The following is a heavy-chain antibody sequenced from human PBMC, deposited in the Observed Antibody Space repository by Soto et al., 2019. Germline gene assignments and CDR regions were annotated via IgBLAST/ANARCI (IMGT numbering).Heavy chain of an antibody. CDR1: GGSISSGDYY. CDR3: ARDGYYGSGSYYESTYYYYYGMDV. Sequence: SETLSLTCTVSGGSISSGDYYWSWIRQPPGKGLEWIGYIYYSGSTYYNPSLKSRVTISVDTSKNQFSLKLSSVTAADTAVYYCARDGYYGSGSYYESTYYYYYGMDVWGQGTTVTVSS. J-gene: IGHJ6*02. D-gene: IGHD3-10*01. V-gene: IGHV4-30-4*01. CDR2: IYYSGST.